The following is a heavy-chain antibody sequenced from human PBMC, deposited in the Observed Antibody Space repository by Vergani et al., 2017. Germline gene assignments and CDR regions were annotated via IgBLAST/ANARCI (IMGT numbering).Heavy chain of an antibody. CDR3: ARVSIAAAGYYYYYYMDV. J-gene: IGHJ6*03. CDR2: IYTSGST. V-gene: IGHV4-4*08. CDR1: GGSFNTYY. D-gene: IGHD6-13*01. Sequence: QVQLEESGPGLVKPSETLSLTCTVSGGSFNTYYWSWIRQSPGKGLEWIGYIYTSGSTNYNPSLKSRVTMSVDTSKNQFSLKLSSVTAADTAVYYCARVSIAAAGYYYYYYMDVWGKGTTVTVSS.